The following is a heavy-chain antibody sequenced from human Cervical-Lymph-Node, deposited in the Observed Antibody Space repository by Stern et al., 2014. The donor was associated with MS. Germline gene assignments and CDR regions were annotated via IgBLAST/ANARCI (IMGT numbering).Heavy chain of an antibody. Sequence: QVQLQESGPGLVKPSETLSLTCTVSGGSISSSSYYWGWIRQPPGKGLEWIGRIYYSGSTYYNPSPKSRVTTSVDTSKNQFSLKLSSVTAADTAVYYCARRRSAAGFDYWGQGTLVTVSS. J-gene: IGHJ4*02. CDR1: GGSISSSSYY. V-gene: IGHV4-39*01. D-gene: IGHD6-13*01. CDR3: ARRRSAAGFDY. CDR2: IYYSGST.